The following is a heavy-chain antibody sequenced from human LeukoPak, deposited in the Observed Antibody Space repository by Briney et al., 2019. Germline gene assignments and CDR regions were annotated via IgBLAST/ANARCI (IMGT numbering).Heavy chain of an antibody. Sequence: GGSLRLSCAAPGFTFSDYYMSWIRQAPGKGREWVSYISSSGSTIYYADSVKGRFTISRDNAKNSLYLQMNSLRAEDTAVYYCARTKDRVAFDIWGQGTMVTVSS. CDR2: ISSSGSTI. V-gene: IGHV3-11*01. CDR3: ARTKDRVAFDI. D-gene: IGHD2-15*01. J-gene: IGHJ3*02. CDR1: GFTFSDYY.